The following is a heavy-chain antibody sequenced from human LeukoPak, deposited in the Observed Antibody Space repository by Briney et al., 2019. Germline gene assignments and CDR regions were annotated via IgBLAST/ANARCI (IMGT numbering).Heavy chain of an antibody. CDR1: DYSFSSYG. Sequence: ASVKVSCKASDYSFSSYGISWVRQAPGQGPEWMGWISAYNGDTKYAQKFQGRVTLTTDTSTSTAYMELRSLRSDDTAVYYCARPGIKVRGVSSHFDYWGQGTLVTVSS. CDR2: ISAYNGDT. J-gene: IGHJ4*02. D-gene: IGHD3-10*01. V-gene: IGHV1-18*01. CDR3: ARPGIKVRGVSSHFDY.